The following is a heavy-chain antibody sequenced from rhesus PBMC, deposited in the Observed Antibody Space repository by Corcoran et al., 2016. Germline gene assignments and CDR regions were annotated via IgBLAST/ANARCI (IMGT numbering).Heavy chain of an antibody. J-gene: IGHJ4*01. D-gene: IGHD3-9*01. CDR3: ARVLYYEDDYGYPYDY. V-gene: IGHV2S1*01. CDR2: IYWDDDK. CDR1: GFSLSTSGMG. Sequence: QVTLKESGPALVKPTQTLTLTCTFSGFSLSTSGMGVGWIRQPPVKALEWLASIYWDDDKYYRTSLKSRLPISKDTSKNQVVLTMTNMDPVDTATYYCARVLYYEDDYGYPYDYWGQGVLVTVSS.